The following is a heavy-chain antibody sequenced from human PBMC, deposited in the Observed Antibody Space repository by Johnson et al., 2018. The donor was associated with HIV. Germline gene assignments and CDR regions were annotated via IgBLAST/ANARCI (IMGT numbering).Heavy chain of an antibody. J-gene: IGHJ3*02. Sequence: QVQLVESGGGVVQPGRSLRLSCAASGFTFSSYAMHWVRQAPGKGLEWVAVISYDGSNKYYADSVTGRFTISRDNSKNTLYLQMNSLRAEDTAVYYCARDFVGGVPQGAFDIWGQGTMVTVSS. CDR1: GFTFSSYA. CDR2: ISYDGSNK. V-gene: IGHV3-30-3*01. D-gene: IGHD1-1*01. CDR3: ARDFVGGVPQGAFDI.